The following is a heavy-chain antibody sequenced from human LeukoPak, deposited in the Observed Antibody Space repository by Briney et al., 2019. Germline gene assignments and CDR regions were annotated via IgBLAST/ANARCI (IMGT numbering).Heavy chain of an antibody. Sequence: SETLSLTCTVSGGSISSYYLSWIRQPPGKGLEWIGYIYYSGSTNYNPSLKSRVTISVDTSKNQFSLKLSSVTAADTAVYYCAREALPAGWYFDLWGRGTLVTVSS. CDR3: AREALPAGWYFDL. CDR2: IYYSGST. J-gene: IGHJ2*01. D-gene: IGHD6-19*01. V-gene: IGHV4-59*01. CDR1: GGSISSYY.